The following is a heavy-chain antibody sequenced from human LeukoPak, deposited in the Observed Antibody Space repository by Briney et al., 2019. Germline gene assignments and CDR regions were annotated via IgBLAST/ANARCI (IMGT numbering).Heavy chain of an antibody. V-gene: IGHV3-23*01. D-gene: IGHD2-2*01. CDR3: AKDQGAYCSSTSCYRY. CDR1: GFTFSSYA. J-gene: IGHJ4*02. Sequence: PGGSLRLSCAASGFTFSSYAMSWVRQAPGKGLEWVSAISGSGGSTYYADSVKGRFTISRDNSKNTLYLQMNSLRAEDTAVYYCAKDQGAYCSSTSCYRYWGQGTLVTVSS. CDR2: ISGSGGST.